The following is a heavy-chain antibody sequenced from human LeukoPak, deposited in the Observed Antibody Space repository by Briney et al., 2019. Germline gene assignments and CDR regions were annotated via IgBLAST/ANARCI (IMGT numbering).Heavy chain of an antibody. CDR2: ISAYNGNT. V-gene: IGHV1-18*01. D-gene: IGHD3-22*01. Sequence: GASVKVSCKASGYTFTSYGISWVRQAPGQGLEWMGWISAYNGNTNYAQKLQGRVAMTTDTSTSTAYMELRSLRSDDTAVYYCARGYYYDSSGYYAPFYFDYWGQGTLVTVSS. J-gene: IGHJ4*02. CDR3: ARGYYYDSSGYYAPFYFDY. CDR1: GYTFTSYG.